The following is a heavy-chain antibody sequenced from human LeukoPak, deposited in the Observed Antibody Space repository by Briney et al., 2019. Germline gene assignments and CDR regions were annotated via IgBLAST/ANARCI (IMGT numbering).Heavy chain of an antibody. J-gene: IGHJ4*02. CDR3: ARDSSGTPFDY. Sequence: ASVKVSCKASGYTFTSYYMHWVRQAPGQGLEWMGIINPSGGSTSYAQKFQGRVTMTRDMSTSTVYMELSSLRSEDTAVYYCARDSSGTPFDYWGQGTLVTVSS. CDR2: INPSGGST. CDR1: GYTFTSYY. V-gene: IGHV1-46*01. D-gene: IGHD1-14*01.